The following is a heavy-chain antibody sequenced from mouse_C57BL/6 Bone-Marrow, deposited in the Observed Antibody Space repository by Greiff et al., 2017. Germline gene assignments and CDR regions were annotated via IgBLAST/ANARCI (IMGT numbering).Heavy chain of an antibody. J-gene: IGHJ2*01. CDR2: ISDGGSYT. Sequence: DVKLVESGGGLVKPGGSLKLSCAASGFTFSSYAMSWVRQTPEKRLEWVATISDGGSYTYYPDNVKGRFTISSDNAKNNLYLQMSHLKSEDTAMYYCARRSYYDYDEGFDYWGQGTTLTVSS. CDR3: ARRSYYDYDEGFDY. CDR1: GFTFSSYA. V-gene: IGHV5-4*03. D-gene: IGHD2-4*01.